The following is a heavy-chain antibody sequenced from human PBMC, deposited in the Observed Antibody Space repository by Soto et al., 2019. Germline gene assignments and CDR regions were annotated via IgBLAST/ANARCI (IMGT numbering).Heavy chain of an antibody. CDR1: GYTFTSYG. J-gene: IGHJ6*02. CDR2: ISAYNGNT. D-gene: IGHD3-3*01. CDR3: ARDFRARGYAFRSRYYRPPEDYYYGMDL. V-gene: IGHV1-18*04. Sequence: ASVKVSCKASGYTFTSYGISWVRQAPGQGLEWMGWISAYNGNTNYAQKLQGRVTMTTDTSTSTAYMELRSLRSDDTAVYYCARDFRARGYAFRSRYYRPPEDYYYGMDLWGQGSTVTVSS.